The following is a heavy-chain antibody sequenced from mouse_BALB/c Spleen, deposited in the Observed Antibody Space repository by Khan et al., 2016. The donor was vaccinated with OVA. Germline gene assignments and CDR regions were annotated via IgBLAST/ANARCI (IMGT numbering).Heavy chain of an antibody. J-gene: IGHJ4*01. CDR1: GYSITSGYS. V-gene: IGHV3-1*02. D-gene: IGHD2-1*01. CDR3: ARDGNYMDS. CDR2: IYFSGSI. Sequence: EVQLQESGPDLVKPSQSLSLTCTVTGYSITSGYSWHWIRQFPGNKLEWMAYIYFSGSITYNPSLKSRVSITRDTSKNQFFLQLNSVTTEDTATYSCARDGNYMDSWGQGTSVTVPS.